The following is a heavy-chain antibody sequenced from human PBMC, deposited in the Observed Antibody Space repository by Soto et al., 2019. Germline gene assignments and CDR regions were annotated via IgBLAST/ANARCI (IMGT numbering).Heavy chain of an antibody. CDR1: GYDFTGYA. CDR3: ARGLYCSGNSCYSWWFDP. V-gene: IGHV1-3*01. J-gene: IGHJ5*02. D-gene: IGHD2-15*01. Sequence: GASVKVSCKASGYDFTGYAIHWLRQAPGQRLEWMGWINPDNDHTKYSQNFQGRVTIIRDTSASTAHMELSSLRSEDTAVYYCARGLYCSGNSCYSWWFDPWGQGTLVTVSS. CDR2: INPDNDHT.